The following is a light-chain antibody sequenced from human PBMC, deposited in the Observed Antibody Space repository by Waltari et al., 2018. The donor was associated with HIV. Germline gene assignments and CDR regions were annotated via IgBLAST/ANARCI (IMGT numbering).Light chain of an antibody. CDR3: AVWDDRLSGWL. Sequence: QSVLAQPRSVSGTPGQTVNISCSGSTSNVRNNYVYWYQQVTGVAPKLLIYRNNQRPSGVPDRFSGSKSGTSASLAISGLRTEDEAEYYCAVWDDRLSGWLFGGGTKVTVL. CDR2: RNN. CDR1: TSNVRNNY. V-gene: IGLV1-47*01. J-gene: IGLJ2*01.